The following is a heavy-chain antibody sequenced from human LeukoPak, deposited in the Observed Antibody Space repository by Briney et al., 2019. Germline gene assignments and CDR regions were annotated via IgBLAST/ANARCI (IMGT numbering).Heavy chain of an antibody. CDR3: ARGVYFDSSGLSPALDL. J-gene: IGHJ2*01. D-gene: IGHD3-22*01. CDR1: GGSITSYY. V-gene: IGHV4-4*07. CDR2: MYTSGST. Sequence: PSETLSLTCTVSGGSITSYYWSWIWQPAGKGLEWIGRMYTSGSTNYNPSLKSRVTMSIDTSKNQFSLKLSSVTAADTAVYFCARGVYFDSSGLSPALDLWGRGTLVTVSS.